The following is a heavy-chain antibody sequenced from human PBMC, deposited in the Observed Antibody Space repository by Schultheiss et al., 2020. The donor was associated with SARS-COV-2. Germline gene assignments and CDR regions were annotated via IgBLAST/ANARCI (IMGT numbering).Heavy chain of an antibody. Sequence: SETLSLTCTVSGGSISSSSYYWGWIRQPPGKGLEWIGEINHSGSTNYNPSLKSRVTISVDTSKNQFSLKLSSVTAADTAVYYCARRPGGIAAARFDPWGQGTLVTVSS. J-gene: IGHJ5*02. V-gene: IGHV4-39*07. D-gene: IGHD6-13*01. CDR2: INHSGST. CDR1: GGSISSSSYY. CDR3: ARRPGGIAAARFDP.